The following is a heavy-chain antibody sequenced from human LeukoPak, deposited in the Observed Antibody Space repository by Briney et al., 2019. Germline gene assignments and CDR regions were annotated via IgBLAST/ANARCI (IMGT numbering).Heavy chain of an antibody. CDR3: ASAPWVGYFDY. CDR2: IYSGGST. J-gene: IGHJ4*02. V-gene: IGHV3-66*01. Sequence: PGGSLRLSCAASGFTVSSNYMSWVRQAPGKGLEWVSVIYSGGSTYYADSVKGRFTISRDNSKNTLYLQMNSLRAEDTAVYYCASAPWVGYFDYWGQGTLVTVSS. CDR1: GFTVSSNY. D-gene: IGHD2-15*01.